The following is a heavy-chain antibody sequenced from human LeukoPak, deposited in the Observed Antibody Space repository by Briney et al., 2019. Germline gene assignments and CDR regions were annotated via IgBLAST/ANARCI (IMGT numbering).Heavy chain of an antibody. V-gene: IGHV4-59*11. D-gene: IGHD6-19*01. Sequence: PSDTLSLTCTVSGGSISSHFWSWIRQPPGRGLEWMGNIYNSGTTNYNPSLESRVTISVDTSKNQLSLQLTSVTAADTAVYYCTKATQWLAFDYWGRGTLVTVSS. CDR3: TKATQWLAFDY. J-gene: IGHJ4*02. CDR1: GGSISSHF. CDR2: IYNSGTT.